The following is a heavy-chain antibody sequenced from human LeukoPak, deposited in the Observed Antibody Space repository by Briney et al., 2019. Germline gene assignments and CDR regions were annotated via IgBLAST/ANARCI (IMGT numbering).Heavy chain of an antibody. CDR2: INHSGST. D-gene: IGHD3-10*01. CDR1: GGSFSGYY. Sequence: KPSETLSLTCAVYGGSFSGYYWSWIRRPPGKGLEWIGEINHSGSTNYNPSLKSRVTISVDTSKNQFSLKLSSVTAADTAVYYCARYYYGSGSYGDYWGQGTLVTVSS. CDR3: ARYYYGSGSYGDY. V-gene: IGHV4-34*01. J-gene: IGHJ4*02.